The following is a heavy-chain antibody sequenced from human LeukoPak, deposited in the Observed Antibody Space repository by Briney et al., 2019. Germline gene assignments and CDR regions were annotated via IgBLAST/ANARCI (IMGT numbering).Heavy chain of an antibody. CDR1: GFPFSVYE. Sequence: GGSLRLSCAVSGFPFSVYEMNWVRQAPGKGRHWVSNIGSRGAIRHYADSVTGRFSISRDNAENSLFLQMNSLRVEDTGIYYCALLAVASDFDYWGQGALVTVSS. V-gene: IGHV3-48*03. J-gene: IGHJ4*02. D-gene: IGHD6-19*01. CDR3: ALLAVASDFDY. CDR2: IGSRGAIR.